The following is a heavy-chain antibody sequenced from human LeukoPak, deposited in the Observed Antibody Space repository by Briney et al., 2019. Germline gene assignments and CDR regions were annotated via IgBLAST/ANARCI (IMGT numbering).Heavy chain of an antibody. V-gene: IGHV1-18*01. CDR1: GYTFTSYG. CDR3: ARAGQRESWFDP. J-gene: IGHJ5*02. D-gene: IGHD6-25*01. CDR2: ISGNKGNT. Sequence: ASVKVSCKASGYTFTSYGISWVRQAPGQGLEWMGWISGNKGNTNYAQKLQGRVTMTTDTSTSTVYMELSSLRSEDTAVYYCARAGQRESWFDPWGQGTLVTVSS.